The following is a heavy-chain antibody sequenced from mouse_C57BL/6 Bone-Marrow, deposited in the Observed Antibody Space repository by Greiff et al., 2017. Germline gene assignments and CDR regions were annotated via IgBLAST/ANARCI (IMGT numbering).Heavy chain of an antibody. J-gene: IGHJ1*03. CDR1: GYTFTSYW. CDR3: ASGNYLGPWYFDF. Sequence: QVQLQQPGAELVKPGASVKLSCKASGYTFTSYWMQWVKQRPGQGLEWIGEIDPSASYTNYNQKLKGKATLTVDTSSSTAYMQLSSLTSEDSAVYYWASGNYLGPWYFDFWGTRTPVTLSS. CDR2: IDPSASYT. D-gene: IGHD1-1*01. V-gene: IGHV1-50*01.